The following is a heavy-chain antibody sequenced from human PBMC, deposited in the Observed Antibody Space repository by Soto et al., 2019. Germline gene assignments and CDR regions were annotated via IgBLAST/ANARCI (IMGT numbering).Heavy chain of an antibody. D-gene: IGHD1-26*01. CDR3: ARTTRSGSFNFDY. CDR2: IIPIFGTA. CDR1: GGTFSSYA. V-gene: IGHV1-69*13. Sequence: SVKVSCKASGGTFSSYAISWVRQAPGQGLEWMGGIIPIFGTANYAQKFQGRVTITADESTSTAYMELSSLRSEDTAVYYCARTTRSGSFNFDYWGQGTLVTVAS. J-gene: IGHJ4*02.